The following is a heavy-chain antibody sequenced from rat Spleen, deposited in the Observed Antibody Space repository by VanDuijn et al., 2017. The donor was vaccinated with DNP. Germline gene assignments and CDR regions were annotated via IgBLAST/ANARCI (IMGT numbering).Heavy chain of an antibody. CDR3: TSNPHIRTAAPFDY. D-gene: IGHD3-8*01. Sequence: EVQLVESGGGLVQPGRSLKLSCVASGFIFSDHNMAWVRQAPKKGLEWVAIISYEGSSTYYPDSVKGRFTISRDNAKSTLYLQMNSLRSEDTATYYCTSNPHIRTAAPFDYWGQGVMVTVSS. V-gene: IGHV5-7*01. CDR1: GFIFSDHN. CDR2: ISYEGSST. J-gene: IGHJ2*01.